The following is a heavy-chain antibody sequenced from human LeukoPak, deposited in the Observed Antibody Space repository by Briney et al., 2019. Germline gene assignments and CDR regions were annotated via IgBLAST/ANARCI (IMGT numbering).Heavy chain of an antibody. CDR1: GFTFSSYA. CDR2: ISGSGGST. CDR3: AKDFPLEQLVPIGYFDY. J-gene: IGHJ4*02. V-gene: IGHV3-23*01. D-gene: IGHD6-6*01. Sequence: GGSLRLSCAASGFTFSSYAMSWVRQAPGKGLEWVSAISGSGGSTYYADSVKGRFTISRDNSKNTLYLQMNSLRAEDTAVYYCAKDFPLEQLVPIGYFDYWGQGTLVTVSS.